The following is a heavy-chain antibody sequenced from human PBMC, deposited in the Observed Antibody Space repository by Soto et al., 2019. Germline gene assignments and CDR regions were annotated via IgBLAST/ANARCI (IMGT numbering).Heavy chain of an antibody. CDR1: GFTFSSYA. D-gene: IGHD2-15*01. CDR2: ISGSGGST. J-gene: IGHJ5*02. Sequence: EVQLLESGGGLVQPGGSLRLSCAASGFTFSSYAMSWVRQAPGKGLEWVSAISGSGGSTYYADSVKGRFTISRDNSKNTLYLQMNSLRAEDTAVYYCAKTGYCSGGSCWYNWFDPWGQGTLVTVSS. CDR3: AKTGYCSGGSCWYNWFDP. V-gene: IGHV3-23*01.